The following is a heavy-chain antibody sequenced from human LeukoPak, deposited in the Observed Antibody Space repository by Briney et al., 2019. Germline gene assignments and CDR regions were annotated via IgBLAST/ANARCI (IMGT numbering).Heavy chain of an antibody. D-gene: IGHD6-19*01. Sequence: SETLSLTCAVYGGSFSGYYWSWIRQPPGKGLEWIGEINHTGNTNYNPSLKSRVTISVDTSKNQFPLKLSSVTAADTAVYYCARARGAVAAYFDYWGQGTLVTVSS. CDR1: GGSFSGYY. J-gene: IGHJ4*02. CDR2: INHTGNT. V-gene: IGHV4-34*01. CDR3: ARARGAVAAYFDY.